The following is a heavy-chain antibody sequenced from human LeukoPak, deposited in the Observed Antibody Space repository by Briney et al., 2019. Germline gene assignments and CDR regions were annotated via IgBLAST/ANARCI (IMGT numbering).Heavy chain of an antibody. CDR1: GFPFGYYN. V-gene: IGHV3-21*01. CDR3: ARDGGYYYMDV. J-gene: IGHJ6*03. D-gene: IGHD3-16*01. CDR2: IRSSSTYI. Sequence: GGSLRLSCAASGFPFGYYNMNWVRQAPGKGLEWVSSIRSSSTYIYYADSVKGRFTDSRDDAKNSLYLQMNSLRADDTAVYFCARDGGYYYMDVWGKGTTLTVSS.